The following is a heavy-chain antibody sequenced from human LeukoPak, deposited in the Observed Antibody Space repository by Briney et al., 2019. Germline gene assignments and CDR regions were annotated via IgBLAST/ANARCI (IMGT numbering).Heavy chain of an antibody. D-gene: IGHD3-22*01. CDR3: ARRTTMIVVARPSVLYYFDY. CDR2: INHSGST. CDR1: GGSFSGYY. J-gene: IGHJ4*02. V-gene: IGHV4-34*01. Sequence: TSETLSLTCAVYGGSFSGYYWSWIRQPPGKGLEWIGEINHSGSTNYNPSLKSRVTISVDTSKNQFSLKLSSVTAADTAVYYCARRTTMIVVARPSVLYYFDYWGQGTLVTVSS.